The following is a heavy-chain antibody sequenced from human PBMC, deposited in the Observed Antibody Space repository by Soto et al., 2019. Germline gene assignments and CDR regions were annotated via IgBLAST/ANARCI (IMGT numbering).Heavy chain of an antibody. CDR3: ARELLQSSASYWYCYGMDV. D-gene: IGHD1-26*01. CDR2: IWYDGSNK. J-gene: IGHJ6*02. V-gene: IGHV3-33*01. Sequence: QVQLVESGGGVVQPGRSLRLSCAASGFTFSSYGMHWVRQAPGKGLEWVAVIWYDGSNKYYADSVKGRFTISRDNSKNTLYLRMNSLRAEDTAVYYCARELLQSSASYWYCYGMDVWGQGTTVTVSS. CDR1: GFTFSSYG.